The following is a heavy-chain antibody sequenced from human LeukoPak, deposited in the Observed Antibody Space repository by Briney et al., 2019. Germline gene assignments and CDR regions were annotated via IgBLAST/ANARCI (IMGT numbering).Heavy chain of an antibody. J-gene: IGHJ5*02. CDR2: MNEDGSGR. V-gene: IGHV3-7*01. CDR3: AAWLGESVP. Sequence: GGSLRLSCAASGFTFTSAWMSWLRQTPEKGLEWVAHMNEDGSGRFYVDSAKGRFTISRDDTQNSVYLQMSSLRVEDTAVYYCAAWLGESVPWGQGTLVTVSS. CDR1: GFTFTSAW. D-gene: IGHD3-10*01.